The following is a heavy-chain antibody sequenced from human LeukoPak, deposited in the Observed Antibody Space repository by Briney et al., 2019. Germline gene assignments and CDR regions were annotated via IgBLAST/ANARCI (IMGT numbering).Heavy chain of an antibody. CDR3: ARVAEAAAFDS. D-gene: IGHD6-13*01. CDR1: EFTFSSYS. Sequence: PGGSLRLSCAASEFTFSSYSMTWVRQAPGKGLEWVSSISGNSRYIYYADSMRGRFTISRDNAKNSPYLQMNSLEPEDTAVYYCARVAEAAAFDSWGQGTLVTVSS. CDR2: ISGNSRYI. J-gene: IGHJ4*02. V-gene: IGHV3-21*06.